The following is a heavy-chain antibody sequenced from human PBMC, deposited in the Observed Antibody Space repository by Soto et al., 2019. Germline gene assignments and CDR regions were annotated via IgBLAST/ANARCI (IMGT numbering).Heavy chain of an antibody. D-gene: IGHD1-26*01. CDR2: ISAYNGNT. V-gene: IGHV1-18*01. CDR3: ARASGGGVGTTSY. Sequence: QVQLVQSGPEVKKPGASAKVSCQTSGYIFSNFGISWMRQVPGQGLEWMGGISAYNGNTNYAQKFQDRVTLTTDTSTNTAYMELRSLRSDDTAVYYCARASGGGVGTTSYWGQGTLVTVSS. CDR1: GYIFSNFG. J-gene: IGHJ4*02.